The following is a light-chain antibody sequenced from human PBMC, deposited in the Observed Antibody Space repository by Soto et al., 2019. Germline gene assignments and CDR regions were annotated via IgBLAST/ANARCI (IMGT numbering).Light chain of an antibody. CDR2: AAS. V-gene: IGKV1-27*01. Sequence: DIQMTQSPSSLSASVGDRVTITCRASQAIYNYLAWYPQKPGKVPTLLISAASTLQSGVPSRFSGSGSGTDFILTISSLQPEDGATYYCQKFSAVPTFGGGTKVEI. J-gene: IGKJ4*01. CDR1: QAIYNY. CDR3: QKFSAVPT.